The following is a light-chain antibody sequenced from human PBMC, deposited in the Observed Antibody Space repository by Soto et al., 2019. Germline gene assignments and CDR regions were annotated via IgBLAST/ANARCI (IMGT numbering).Light chain of an antibody. V-gene: IGLV1-51*01. CDR1: SSNIGSNY. CDR3: GTWDSSLPVSVV. Sequence: QSVLTQPPSVSAAPGEKVSISCSGGSSNIGSNYVSWYQQLPGAAPKLLIYDNNKRPPGIPDRFSGSTSGTSATLGITGLQTGDEADYYCGTWDSSLPVSVVFGGGTKLTVL. J-gene: IGLJ2*01. CDR2: DNN.